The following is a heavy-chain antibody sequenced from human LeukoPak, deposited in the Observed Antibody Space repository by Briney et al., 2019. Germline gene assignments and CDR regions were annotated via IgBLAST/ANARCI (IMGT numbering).Heavy chain of an antibody. CDR1: GFTFSSYA. J-gene: IGHJ5*02. V-gene: IGHV3-30*04. CDR2: ISYDGSNK. CDR3: ARPAAAGTAWFDP. Sequence: PGRSLRLSCAASGFTFSSYAMRWVRQAPGKGLEWVAVISYDGSNKYYADSVKGRFTISRDNSKNTLYLQMNSLRAEDTAVYYCARPAAAGTAWFDPWGQGTLVTVSS. D-gene: IGHD6-13*01.